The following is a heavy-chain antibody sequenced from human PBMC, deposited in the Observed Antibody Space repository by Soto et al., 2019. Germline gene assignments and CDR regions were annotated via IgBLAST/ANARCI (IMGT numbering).Heavy chain of an antibody. Sequence: GSLRLSCAASGFTFSSYSMNWVRQAPGKGLEWVSYISSSSSTIYYADSVKGRFTISRDNAKNSLYLQMNSLRDEDTAVYYCARDKVVPAATEAYYYYYGMDVWGQGTTVTVSS. CDR1: GFTFSSYS. V-gene: IGHV3-48*02. CDR3: ARDKVVPAATEAYYYYYGMDV. D-gene: IGHD2-2*01. J-gene: IGHJ6*02. CDR2: ISSSSSTI.